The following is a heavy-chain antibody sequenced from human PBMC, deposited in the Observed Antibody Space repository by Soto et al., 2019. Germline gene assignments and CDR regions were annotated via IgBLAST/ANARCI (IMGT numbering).Heavy chain of an antibody. Sequence: QVQLVQSGAEVKKPGSSVKVSCKASGGTFSSYAISWVRQPPGQGLEWMGVIIPIFGTANYEHKFQGRVTITADESTSTAYMELSSLRSEDTAVYYCAREARRGDGYNVAFDIWGQGTMVTVSS. J-gene: IGHJ3*02. D-gene: IGHD5-12*01. CDR2: IIPIFGTA. CDR3: AREARRGDGYNVAFDI. CDR1: GGTFSSYA. V-gene: IGHV1-69*01.